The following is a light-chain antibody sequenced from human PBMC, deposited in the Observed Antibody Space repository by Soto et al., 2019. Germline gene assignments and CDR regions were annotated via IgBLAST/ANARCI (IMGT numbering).Light chain of an antibody. V-gene: IGKV1-39*01. CDR3: QQSFSFPAT. Sequence: DIQMTQSPSSLSASVGDRVTITCRASQSISDSLNWYQHKPGTAPKLLIYAASSLQGGVPSRFSGGGSGTDFTLTISSLQPEDFVTYFCQQSFSFPATFGGGTKVEIK. J-gene: IGKJ4*01. CDR2: AAS. CDR1: QSISDS.